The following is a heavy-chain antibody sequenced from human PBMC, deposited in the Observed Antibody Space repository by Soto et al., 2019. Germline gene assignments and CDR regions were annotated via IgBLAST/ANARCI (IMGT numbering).Heavy chain of an antibody. CDR1: GGSFRNFV. Sequence: QVQLVQSGAEVKKPGSSVKVSCKASGGSFRNFVISWVRQAPGQGLEWMVGIIPNSGTTNYAQKFQGKVTITADESTSTAYMELSGLTSEDTSLYYCARDLGGEATIRFWGQGTLVTVSS. CDR2: IIPNSGTT. D-gene: IGHD3-16*01. V-gene: IGHV1-69*01. CDR3: ARDLGGEATIRF. J-gene: IGHJ4*02.